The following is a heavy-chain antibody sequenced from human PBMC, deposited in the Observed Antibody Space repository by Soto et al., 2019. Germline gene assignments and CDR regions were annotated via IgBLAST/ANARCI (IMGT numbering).Heavy chain of an antibody. CDR2: IYTSGST. J-gene: IGHJ6*02. CDR3: ARVFPSYYYDSSGYSHGMDV. Sequence: SETLSLTCTVSGGSISSYYWSWIRQPAGKGLEWIGRIYTSGSTNYNPSLKSRVTMSVDTSKNQFSLKLSSVTAADTAVYYCARVFPSYYYDSSGYSHGMDVWGQGTTVTVSS. CDR1: GGSISSYY. V-gene: IGHV4-4*07. D-gene: IGHD3-22*01.